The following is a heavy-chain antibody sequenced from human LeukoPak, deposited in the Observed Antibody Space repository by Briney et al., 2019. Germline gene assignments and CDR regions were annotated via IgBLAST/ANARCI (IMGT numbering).Heavy chain of an antibody. CDR3: AKDMDRRSPRGYSWFDP. D-gene: IGHD1-14*01. CDR2: ISWNSGSI. V-gene: IGHV3-9*01. J-gene: IGHJ5*02. Sequence: GGSLRLSCAASGFIFNLYDMHWVRQAPGKGLEWVSGISWNSGSIGYADSVKGRFTISRDNAKNSLYLQMNSLRAEDTALYYCAKDMDRRSPRGYSWFDPWGQGTLVTVSS. CDR1: GFIFNLYD.